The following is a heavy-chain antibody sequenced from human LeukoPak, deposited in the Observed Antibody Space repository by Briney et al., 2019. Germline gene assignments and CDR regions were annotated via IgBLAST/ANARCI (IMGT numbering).Heavy chain of an antibody. CDR3: ARSVDTAMGGYYYYYGMDV. CDR1: GYTFTGYY. V-gene: IGHV1-2*02. D-gene: IGHD5-18*01. CDR2: INPKSGGT. J-gene: IGHJ6*02. Sequence: ASVKVSCKASGYTFTGYYMHWVRQAPGQGLEWMGWINPKSGGTNYAQKFQGRVTMTRDTSISTAYMELSRLRSDDTAVYYCARSVDTAMGGYYYYYGMDVWGQGTTVTVSS.